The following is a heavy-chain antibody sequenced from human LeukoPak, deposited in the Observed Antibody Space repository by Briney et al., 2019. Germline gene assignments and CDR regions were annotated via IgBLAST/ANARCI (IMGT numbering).Heavy chain of an antibody. CDR3: ARGAGYNYPYYFDY. D-gene: IGHD5-24*01. Sequence: GGSLRLSCAASGFTVSSNYMNWVRQAPGKGLEWVSVIYGGGNIYYADSVKGRFTISRDNSKNTLYLQMNSLRAEDTAVYYYARGAGYNYPYYFDYWGQGTLVTVSS. J-gene: IGHJ4*02. V-gene: IGHV3-53*01. CDR2: IYGGGNI. CDR1: GFTVSSNY.